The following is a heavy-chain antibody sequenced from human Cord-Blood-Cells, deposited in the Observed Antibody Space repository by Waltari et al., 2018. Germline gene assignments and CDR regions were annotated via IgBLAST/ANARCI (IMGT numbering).Heavy chain of an antibody. CDR2: IYYSGST. Sequence: QVQLQESGPGLVKPSQTLSLTCTVSGGSISSGDYYWTWTRQPPGKGLEWIGYIYYSGSTYYNPSLKSRVTISVDTSKNQFSLKLSSVTAADTAVYYCARASGMGQLGNNWFDPWGQGTLVTVSS. CDR3: ARASGMGQLGNNWFDP. D-gene: IGHD6-6*01. V-gene: IGHV4-30-4*08. CDR1: GGSISSGDYY. J-gene: IGHJ5*02.